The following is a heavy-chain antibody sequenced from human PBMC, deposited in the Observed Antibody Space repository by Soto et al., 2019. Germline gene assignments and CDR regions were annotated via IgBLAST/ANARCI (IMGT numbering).Heavy chain of an antibody. J-gene: IGHJ4*02. D-gene: IGHD5-12*01. Sequence: GGSLRLSCAASGFTFSSYAMHWVRQAPGKGLEWVAVISYDGSNKYYADSVKGRFTISRDNSKNTLYLQMNSLRAEDTAVYYCAKGRDGYNLWLYWGQGTLVTVSS. CDR1: GFTFSSYA. CDR3: AKGRDGYNLWLY. V-gene: IGHV3-30*04. CDR2: ISYDGSNK.